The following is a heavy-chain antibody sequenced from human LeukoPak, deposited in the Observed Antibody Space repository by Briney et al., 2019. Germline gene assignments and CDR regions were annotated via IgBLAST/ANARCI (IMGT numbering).Heavy chain of an antibody. CDR1: GGSFSGYY. CDR3: ATGGYSYGYT. D-gene: IGHD5-18*01. V-gene: IGHV4-34*01. J-gene: IGHJ4*02. CDR2: INHSGST. Sequence: PSETLTLTCAVYGGSFSGYYWSWIRQPPGKGLEWIGEINHSGSTNYNPSLKSRVTISVDTSKNQFSLKLSSVTAADTAVYYCATGGYSYGYTWGQGTLVTVSS.